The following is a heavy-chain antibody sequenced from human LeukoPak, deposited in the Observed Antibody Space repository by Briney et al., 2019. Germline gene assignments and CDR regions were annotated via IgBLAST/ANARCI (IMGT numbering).Heavy chain of an antibody. V-gene: IGHV4-34*01. CDR1: GGSFSGYY. CDR2: INHSGST. J-gene: IGHJ4*02. D-gene: IGHD6-19*01. Sequence: SETLSLTCAVYGGSFSGYYWSWIRQPPGKGLEWIGEINHSGSTNYNPSLKSRVTISVDTSKNQFSLKLSSVTAADTAVYYCARGRAYSSTCLDHWGQGTLVTVSS. CDR3: ARGRAYSSTCLDH.